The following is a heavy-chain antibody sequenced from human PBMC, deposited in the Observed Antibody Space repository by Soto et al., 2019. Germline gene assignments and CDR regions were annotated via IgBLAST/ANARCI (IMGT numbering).Heavy chain of an antibody. D-gene: IGHD3-10*01. CDR3: AFVSWRADHPVRQDF. Sequence: SETLSLTCTVSGGSISNYFWNWIRQPPGKGLEWIGYIYYTGSTNYNPSLQSRVTISVDTSKNQFALKLSSVTAADTAVYYCAFVSWRADHPVRQDFCGQGTTVTVSS. CDR1: GGSISNYF. J-gene: IGHJ6*02. CDR2: IYYTGST. V-gene: IGHV4-59*01.